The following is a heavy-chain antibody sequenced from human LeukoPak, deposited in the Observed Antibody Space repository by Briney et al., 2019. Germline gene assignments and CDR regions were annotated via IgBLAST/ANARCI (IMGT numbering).Heavy chain of an antibody. CDR1: GYTFTRYY. D-gene: IGHD6-19*01. CDR2: INPNSGGT. V-gene: IGHV1-2*06. CDR3: ASDSSADAFDI. Sequence: ASVKVSSKASGYTFTRYYMHWGRQGPGQRLEWMGRINPNSGGTNYAQKFQGRVTMTRDTSISTAYMELSRLRSDDTAVYYCASDSSADAFDIWGQGTMVTVSS. J-gene: IGHJ3*02.